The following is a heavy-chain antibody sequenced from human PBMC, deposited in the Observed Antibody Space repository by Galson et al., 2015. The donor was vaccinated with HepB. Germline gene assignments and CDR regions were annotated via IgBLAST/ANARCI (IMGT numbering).Heavy chain of an antibody. CDR1: GFTFSSYS. J-gene: IGHJ4*02. CDR2: ISSSSTYI. Sequence: LRLSCAASGFTFSSYSMNWVRQAPGTGLEWVSSISSSSTYIYFADSLKGRFTISRDNAKNSLYLQMHSLRAEDTAVYYCSRVFGDYGDHDYFEDWGQGTLVTVSS. CDR3: SRVFGDYGDHDYFED. D-gene: IGHD4-17*01. V-gene: IGHV3-21*01.